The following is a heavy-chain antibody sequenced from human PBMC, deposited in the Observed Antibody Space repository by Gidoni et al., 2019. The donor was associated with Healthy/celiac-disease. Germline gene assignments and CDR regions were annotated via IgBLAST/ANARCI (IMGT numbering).Heavy chain of an antibody. D-gene: IGHD1-26*01. CDR2: IKQDGSEK. Sequence: EVQLVESGGGLVQPGGSLRLSCAASGFTCSSYWMSWGRQAPGKGLEWVANIKQDGSEKYYVDSVKGRFTISRDNAKNSLYLQMNSLRAEDTAVYYCARGVGAHPPYWYFDLWGRGTLVTVSS. V-gene: IGHV3-7*01. CDR3: ARGVGAHPPYWYFDL. CDR1: GFTCSSYW. J-gene: IGHJ2*01.